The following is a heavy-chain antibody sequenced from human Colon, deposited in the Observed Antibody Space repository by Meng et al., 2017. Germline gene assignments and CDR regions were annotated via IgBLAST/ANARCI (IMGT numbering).Heavy chain of an antibody. J-gene: IGHJ4*02. CDR2: IYHSGST. CDR1: GDSIRSSNW. CDR3: ARVIYASGNMAHLDC. V-gene: IGHV4-4*02. Sequence: QVQLQESGPGLVKPSGTLSLTCAVSGDSIRSSNWWSWVRQPPGRGLEWIGEIYHSGSTNHNPSLKNRLSLTVDKSKNQFSLTLHSVTAADTAVYYCARVIYASGNMAHLDCWGQGTLVTVSS. D-gene: IGHD3-10*01.